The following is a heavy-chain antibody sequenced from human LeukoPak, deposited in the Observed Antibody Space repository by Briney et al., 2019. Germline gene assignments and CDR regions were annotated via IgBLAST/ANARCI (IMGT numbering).Heavy chain of an antibody. CDR1: GGSIRSYY. Sequence: SETLSLTCTVSGGSIRSYYWSWIRQPPGKGLEWIGYIYYSGSTKYNPSLKSRVTISVETSKNQFSLKLSSVTAADTAVYYCARATGYYFDYWGQGTLVTVSS. CDR3: ARATGYYFDY. J-gene: IGHJ4*02. D-gene: IGHD2-8*02. CDR2: IYYSGST. V-gene: IGHV4-59*12.